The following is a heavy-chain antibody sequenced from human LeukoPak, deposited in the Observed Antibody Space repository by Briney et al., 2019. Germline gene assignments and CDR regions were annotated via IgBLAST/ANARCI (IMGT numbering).Heavy chain of an antibody. CDR2: ISAYNGNT. D-gene: IGHD3-16*01. V-gene: IGHV1-18*01. J-gene: IGHJ4*02. Sequence: ASVKVSCKASGYSFTSYGISLVRQAPGQGLEWMGWISAYNGNTNYAQKLQGRVTMSTDTSTSTAYMELRSLRSDDTAVYYCARDLLNPSSTGFDYWGQGTLVTVSS. CDR3: ARDLLNPSSTGFDY. CDR1: GYSFTSYG.